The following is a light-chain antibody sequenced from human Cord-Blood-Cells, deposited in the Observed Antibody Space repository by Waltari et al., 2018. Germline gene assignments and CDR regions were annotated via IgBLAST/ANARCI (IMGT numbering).Light chain of an antibody. CDR3: QAWDSSTAWV. Sequence: SYELTQPPSVSVSPGQTASITCSGDKLGDKYACWYQQKPGQSPVLVIYQDSKRPSGIPERFSCSNSGNTATLTISGTQAMDEADYYCQAWDSSTAWVFGGGTKLTVL. CDR1: KLGDKY. J-gene: IGLJ3*02. V-gene: IGLV3-1*01. CDR2: QDS.